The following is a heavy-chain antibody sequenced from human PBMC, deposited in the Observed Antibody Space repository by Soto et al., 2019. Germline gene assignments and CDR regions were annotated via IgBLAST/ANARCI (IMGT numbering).Heavy chain of an antibody. CDR2: IYYSGST. Sequence: PSETLSLTCTVSGGSISSGDYYWSWIRQPPGKGLEWIGYIYYSGSTYYNPSLKSRVTISVDTSKNQFSLKLSSVTAADTAVYICARVGPRYYYYGMDVWGQGTTVTVSS. CDR1: GGSISSGDYY. J-gene: IGHJ6*02. D-gene: IGHD3-10*01. CDR3: ARVGPRYYYYGMDV. V-gene: IGHV4-30-4*01.